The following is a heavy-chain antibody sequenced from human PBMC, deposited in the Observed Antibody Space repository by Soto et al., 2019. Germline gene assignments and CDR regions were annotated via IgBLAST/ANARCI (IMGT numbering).Heavy chain of an antibody. CDR2: ISYDGRIE. CDR3: ARAVLYYDFRTADDPYDT. V-gene: IGHV3-30*09. D-gene: IGHD3-3*01. CDR1: GVSFSIYG. Sequence: GGSLRLSCVASGVSFSIYGMHWVRRAPGKWLEWVAVISYDGRIERYADSVKGRLAISRDNSKNTLYLQMNSLRDEDTAVYYCARAVLYYDFRTADDPYDTCGQAPMVT. J-gene: IGHJ3*02.